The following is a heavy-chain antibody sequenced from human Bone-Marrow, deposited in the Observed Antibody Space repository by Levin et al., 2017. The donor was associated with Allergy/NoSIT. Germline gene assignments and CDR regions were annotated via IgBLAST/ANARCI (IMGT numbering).Heavy chain of an antibody. CDR2: IRSKANSYAT. CDR1: GFTFSGSA. CDR3: TSRGSQSRLTNAFDI. D-gene: IGHD4-11*01. Sequence: GGSLRLSCAASGFTFSGSAMHWVRQASGKGLEWVGRIRSKANSYATAYAASVKGRFTISRDDSKNTAYLQMNSLKTEDTAVYDCTSRGSQSRLTNAFDIWGQGTMVTVSS. J-gene: IGHJ3*02. V-gene: IGHV3-73*01.